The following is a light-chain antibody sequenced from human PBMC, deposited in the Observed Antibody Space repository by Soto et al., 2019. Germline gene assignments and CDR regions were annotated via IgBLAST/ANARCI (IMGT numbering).Light chain of an antibody. J-gene: IGLJ1*01. CDR1: SSNIGAGYD. CDR3: QSYDSSVTLRV. Sequence: QSVLTQPPSVSGAPGQRVTISCTGSSSNIGAGYDVHWYQQLPGTAPKLLIYGNSNRPSGVPDRFSGSKSGTSASLAITGLQADDEAAYYCQSYDSSVTLRVFGTGTKLTVL. CDR2: GNS. V-gene: IGLV1-40*01.